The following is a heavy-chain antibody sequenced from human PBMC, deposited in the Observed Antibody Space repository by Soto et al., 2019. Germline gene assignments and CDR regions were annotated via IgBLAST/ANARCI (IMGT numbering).Heavy chain of an antibody. CDR1: GGSFSGHY. Sequence: ETLSLTCAVYGGSFSGHYWSWIRQPAGKGLEWIGEINHTGRTNSNPSLKSRVTISVDTSKNQFSLKLNSVTAADTAVYYCARGISMIVEVQRDAPDKYYLDSWGQGTQVTVSS. D-gene: IGHD3-22*01. V-gene: IGHV4-34*01. CDR3: ARGISMIVEVQRDAPDKYYLDS. J-gene: IGHJ4*02. CDR2: INHTGRT.